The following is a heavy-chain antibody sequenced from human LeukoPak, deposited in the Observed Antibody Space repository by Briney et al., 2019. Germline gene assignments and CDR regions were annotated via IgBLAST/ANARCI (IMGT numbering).Heavy chain of an antibody. V-gene: IGHV3-7*01. CDR3: ARDRSSSGYYYDY. D-gene: IGHD3-22*01. CDR1: GFTFSSYR. J-gene: IGHJ4*02. Sequence: GGSLRLSCAASGFTFSSYRMSWVRQAPGKGLEWVANIKQDGSEKYYVHSVKGRFTISRDNAKNSLYLQMNTLRAEDTAVYYCARDRSSSGYYYDYWGQGTLVTVSS. CDR2: IKQDGSEK.